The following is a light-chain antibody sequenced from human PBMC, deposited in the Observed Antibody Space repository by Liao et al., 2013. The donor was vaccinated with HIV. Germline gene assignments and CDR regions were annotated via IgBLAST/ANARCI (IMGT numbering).Light chain of an antibody. Sequence: SYELTQPPSVSVSPGQTATITCSGDKLGDKYVCWYQQKPGQSPVLVIYQDNRRPSGIPERFSGSNSGNTATLTIAGTQAMDEADYYCQARDTSTAVFGPGTRVTVL. CDR2: QDN. CDR3: QARDTSTAV. J-gene: IGLJ1*01. V-gene: IGLV3-1*01. CDR1: KLGDKY.